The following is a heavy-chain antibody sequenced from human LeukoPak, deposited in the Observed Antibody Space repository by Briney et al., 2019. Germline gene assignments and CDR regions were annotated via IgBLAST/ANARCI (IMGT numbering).Heavy chain of an antibody. CDR2: IYYSGST. CDR1: GGSISSGGYY. Sequence: SETLSLTCTVSGGSISSGGYYWSWIRQHTGKGLEWIGYIYYSGSTYYNPSLKSRVTISVDTSKNQFSLKLSSVTAADTAVYYCALSSSSRGPFDYWGQGTLVTVSS. V-gene: IGHV4-31*03. CDR3: ALSSSSRGPFDY. J-gene: IGHJ4*02. D-gene: IGHD6-6*01.